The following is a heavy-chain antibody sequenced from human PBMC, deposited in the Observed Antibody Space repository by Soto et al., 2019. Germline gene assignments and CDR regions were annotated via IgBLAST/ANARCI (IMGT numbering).Heavy chain of an antibody. J-gene: IGHJ4*02. Sequence: QVQLVQSGAEVKKPGASVKVSCKASGYTFTSYHISWVRQAPGQGLEWMGWISAYNGNTNYAQKLQGRVTMSTDTPPSTAYMDLRSLRSDDTAMYYCARVAPPSDYWGQGTLVTVSS. CDR3: ARVAPPSDY. CDR2: ISAYNGNT. CDR1: GYTFTSYH. V-gene: IGHV1-18*01.